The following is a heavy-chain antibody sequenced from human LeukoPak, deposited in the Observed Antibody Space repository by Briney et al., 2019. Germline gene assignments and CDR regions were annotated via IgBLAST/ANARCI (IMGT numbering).Heavy chain of an antibody. CDR2: INPNSGGT. V-gene: IGHV1-2*02. Sequence: ASVKVSCKASGYTFTGYYMHWVRQAPGQGLEWMGWINPNSGGTNYAQRFQGRVTMTRDTSISTAYMELSRLRSDDTAVYYCTYDSSGYYYGWWFDPWGQGTLVTVSS. CDR1: GYTFTGYY. D-gene: IGHD3-22*01. CDR3: TYDSSGYYYGWWFDP. J-gene: IGHJ5*02.